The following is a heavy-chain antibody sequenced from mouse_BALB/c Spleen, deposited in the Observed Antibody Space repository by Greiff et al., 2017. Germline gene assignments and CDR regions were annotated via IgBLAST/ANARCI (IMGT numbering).Heavy chain of an antibody. V-gene: IGHV5-4*02. CDR3: ARDPDYYGSSYIYYYAMDY. CDR2: ISDGGSYT. J-gene: IGHJ4*01. D-gene: IGHD1-1*01. CDR1: GFTFSDYY. Sequence: EVQLVESGGGLVKPGGSLKLSCAASGFTFSDYYMYWVRQTPEKRLEWVATISDGGSYTYYPDSVKGRFTISRDNAKNNLYLQMSSLKSEDTAMYYCARDPDYYGSSYIYYYAMDYWGQGTSVTVSS.